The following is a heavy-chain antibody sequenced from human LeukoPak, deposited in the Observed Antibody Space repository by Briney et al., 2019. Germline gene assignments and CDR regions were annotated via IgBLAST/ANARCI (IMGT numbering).Heavy chain of an antibody. Sequence: GRSLRLSCAVSGFTFSSYAMHWVRQAPGKGLEWVAVISYDGNNKYYADSVKGRFTISRDNSKNTLYLQMNSLRAEDTAVYFCARILSSAWGELGYWGQGTLVTVSS. CDR2: ISYDGNNK. J-gene: IGHJ4*02. CDR3: ARILSSAWGELGY. CDR1: GFTFSSYA. D-gene: IGHD6-19*01. V-gene: IGHV3-30*04.